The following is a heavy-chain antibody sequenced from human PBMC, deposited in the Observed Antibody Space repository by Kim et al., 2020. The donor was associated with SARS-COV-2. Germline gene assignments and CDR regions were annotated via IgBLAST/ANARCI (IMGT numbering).Heavy chain of an antibody. J-gene: IGHJ3*02. Sequence: GGSLRLSCAASGFTVSSNYMSWVRQAPGKGLEWVSVIYSGGSTYYADSVKGRFTISRHNSKNTLYLQMNSLRAEDTAVYYCARSPGYSYAKTLDAFDIWGQGTMVTVSS. CDR3: ARSPGYSYAKTLDAFDI. D-gene: IGHD5-18*01. CDR2: IYSGGST. V-gene: IGHV3-53*04. CDR1: GFTVSSNY.